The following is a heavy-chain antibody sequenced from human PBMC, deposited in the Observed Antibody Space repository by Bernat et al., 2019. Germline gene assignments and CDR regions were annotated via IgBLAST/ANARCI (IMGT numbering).Heavy chain of an antibody. D-gene: IGHD6-6*01. J-gene: IGHJ4*02. V-gene: IGHV5-51*01. CDR2: IYPGDSDT. CDR1: GYSFTNYW. Sequence: EVQLVQSGAEVKKPGESLKISCKGSGYSFTNYWIGWVRQMPGNGLEWMGIIYPGDSDTRYSPSFQGQVSFSADKSISTAYLQWSSLKASDTAMYYCARSSLEFSSSTPFDYWGQGTLVTVSS. CDR3: ARSSLEFSSSTPFDY.